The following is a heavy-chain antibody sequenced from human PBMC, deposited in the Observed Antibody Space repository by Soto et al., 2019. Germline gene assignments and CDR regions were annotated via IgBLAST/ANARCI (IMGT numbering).Heavy chain of an antibody. CDR1: GYKFTNYW. Sequence: GESLKISCKGSGYKFTNYWLSWVRQTPGKGLEWMGRIDPSDSYINYSPSFRGHVTISIDESISTAHLQWSSLKASDTATYYCAIVTAETAYHYFDFWGQGTLVTVSS. D-gene: IGHD1-1*01. CDR3: AIVTAETAYHYFDF. J-gene: IGHJ4*02. CDR2: IDPSDSYI. V-gene: IGHV5-10-1*01.